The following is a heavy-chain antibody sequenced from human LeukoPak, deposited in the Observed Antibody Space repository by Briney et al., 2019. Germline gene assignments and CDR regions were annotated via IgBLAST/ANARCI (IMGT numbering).Heavy chain of an antibody. CDR3: AHSLTMVRGVMSDY. J-gene: IGHJ4*02. D-gene: IGHD3-10*01. CDR2: IYHSGST. CDR1: GGSISSSNW. V-gene: IGHV4-4*02. Sequence: SETLSLTCAVSGGSISSSNWWSWVRQPPGKGLEWIGEIYHSGSTNYNPSLKSRVTISVDKSKNQFSLKLSSVTAADTAVYYCAHSLTMVRGVMSDYWGQGTLVTVSS.